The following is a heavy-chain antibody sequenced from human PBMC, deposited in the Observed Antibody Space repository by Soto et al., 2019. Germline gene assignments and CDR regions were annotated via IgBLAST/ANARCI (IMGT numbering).Heavy chain of an antibody. CDR2: ISGRGGST. D-gene: IGHD4-4*01. CDR1: GFTFSSNS. V-gene: IGHV3-23*01. J-gene: IGHJ4*02. Sequence: EVQLLESGGGLVQPGGSLKLSCAASGFTFSSNSMSWVHQAPGKGLEWVSGISGRGGSTYYANSVKGRFTISRDNSENMLYLQIYSLRAEDTAVYFCAKSRGDSWTTYYFDYWGQGTLITVSS. CDR3: AKSRGDSWTTYYFDY.